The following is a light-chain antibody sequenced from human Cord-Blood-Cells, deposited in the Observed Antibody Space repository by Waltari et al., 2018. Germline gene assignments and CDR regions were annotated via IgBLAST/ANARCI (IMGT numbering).Light chain of an antibody. Sequence: IQMTQSPSTLSPSVGARVTIPCRARQSISSWLAWYQQKPGKAPKLLIYKASSLESGVPSMFSDNGAGTEFTLTISCLQTDDGSTDYGQQYKSYAPLTLGGGTKVEIK. CDR1: QSISSW. CDR2: KAS. V-gene: IGKV1-5*03. CDR3: QQYKSYAPLT. J-gene: IGKJ4*01.